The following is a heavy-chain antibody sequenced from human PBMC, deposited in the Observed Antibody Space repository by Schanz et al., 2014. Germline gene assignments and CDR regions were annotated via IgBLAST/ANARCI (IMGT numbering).Heavy chain of an antibody. CDR1: TSLFSRSV. J-gene: IGHJ4*02. CDR3: AKDAAYYDSVIFPDH. V-gene: IGHV3-33*06. Sequence: QVDLVESGGGVVQPGRSLTLSCAVSTSLFSRSVIHWVRQAPGKGLEWVAVMWNDGIKTHYADSGKGRFTISRDNSKNTLYLQMNSLRAEDTAIYFCAKDAAYYDSVIFPDHWGQGTLVTVSS. CDR2: MWNDGIKT. D-gene: IGHD3-22*01.